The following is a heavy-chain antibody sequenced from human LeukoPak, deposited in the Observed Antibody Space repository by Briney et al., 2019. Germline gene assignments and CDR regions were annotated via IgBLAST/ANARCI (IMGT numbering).Heavy chain of an antibody. CDR2: NYYSRTT. CDR3: ARVGCGGGPGYGSRGWFDP. J-gene: IGHJ5*02. V-gene: IGHV4-31*03. Sequence: SQTLSLTCSVSGGSISGAYYWSWIRQHPGKGLEWIEYNYYSRTTYYNPPVKSRVIISVDTSEHQLSLKRSSVTAADTAGHCCARVGCGGGPGYGSRGWFDPWGQGALVTVSS. CDR1: GGSISGAYY. D-gene: IGHD2-21*01.